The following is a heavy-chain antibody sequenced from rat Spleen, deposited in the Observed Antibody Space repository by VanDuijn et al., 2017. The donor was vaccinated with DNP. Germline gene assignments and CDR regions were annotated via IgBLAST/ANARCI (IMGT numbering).Heavy chain of an antibody. Sequence: EVQLQESGPGLVKPSQSLSLTCSVTGFSITSSHRWNWIRKFPGDELEWMGYINSAGITNYTPSLKSRISITRDTSKNQFFLQVNSVTTEDTATYYCARWDHYIGFAYWGQGTLVTVSS. CDR1: GFSITSSHR. D-gene: IGHD1-1*01. J-gene: IGHJ3*01. CDR3: ARWDHYIGFAY. CDR2: INSAGIT. V-gene: IGHV3-3*01.